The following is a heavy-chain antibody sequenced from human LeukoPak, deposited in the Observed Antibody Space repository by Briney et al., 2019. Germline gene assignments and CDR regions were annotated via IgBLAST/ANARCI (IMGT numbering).Heavy chain of an antibody. CDR1: GYPFTGYY. D-gene: IGHD3-9*01. CDR3: ARDRVLRYFDWLLYGEFDY. V-gene: IGHV1-2*02. CDR2: INPNSGGT. Sequence: GASVKVSCKASGYPFTGYYMHWVRQAPGQGLEWMGWINPNSGGTNYAQKFQGRVTMTRDTSISTAYMELSRLRSDDTAVYYCARDRVLRYFDWLLYGEFDYWGQGTLVTVSS. J-gene: IGHJ4*02.